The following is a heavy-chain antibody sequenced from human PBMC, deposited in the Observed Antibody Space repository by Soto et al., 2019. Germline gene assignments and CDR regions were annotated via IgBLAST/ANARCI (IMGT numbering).Heavy chain of an antibody. V-gene: IGHV4-31*03. CDR1: GGSISSGGYY. CDR2: IYYSGST. Sequence: SETLSLTCTVSGGSISSGGYYWSWIRQHPGKGLEWIGYIYYSGSTYYNPSLKSRVTISVDTSKNQFSLKLSSVTAADTAVYYCARAGYDFWSGYRSQYYYYGMDVWGQGTKVTVSS. J-gene: IGHJ6*02. D-gene: IGHD3-3*01. CDR3: ARAGYDFWSGYRSQYYYYGMDV.